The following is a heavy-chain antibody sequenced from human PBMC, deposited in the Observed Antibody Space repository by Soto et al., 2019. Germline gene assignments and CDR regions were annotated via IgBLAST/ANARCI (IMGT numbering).Heavy chain of an antibody. J-gene: IGHJ4*02. CDR2: ISYDGSNK. Sequence: QVQLVESGGGVVQPGRSLRLSCAASGFTFSSYAMHWVRQAPGKGLEWVAVISYDGSNKYYADSVKGRFTISRDNSKNTLYLQMNSLRAEDTAVYYCARDWDIVVVVAASPFHYWGQGTLVTGSS. CDR3: ARDWDIVVVVAASPFHY. D-gene: IGHD2-15*01. V-gene: IGHV3-30-3*01. CDR1: GFTFSSYA.